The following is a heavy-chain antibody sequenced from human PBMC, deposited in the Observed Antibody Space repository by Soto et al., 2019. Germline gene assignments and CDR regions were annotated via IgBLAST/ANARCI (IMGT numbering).Heavy chain of an antibody. D-gene: IGHD3-3*01. Sequence: EVQLVESGGGLVKPGGSLRLSCEASGFDLSSYSMNWVPQAQGKGLEWVSSIKEDSSYIYYAHSLRGRFTISRDNAKESLYLQMNSLRAEDTAVYYCVRDFGWYFRSGYMDVWGDGATVTVSS. CDR2: IKEDSSYI. CDR1: GFDLSSYS. V-gene: IGHV3-21*02. J-gene: IGHJ6*03. CDR3: VRDFGWYFRSGYMDV.